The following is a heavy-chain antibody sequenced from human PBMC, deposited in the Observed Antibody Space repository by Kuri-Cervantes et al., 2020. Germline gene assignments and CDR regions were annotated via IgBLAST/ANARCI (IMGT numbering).Heavy chain of an antibody. J-gene: IGHJ4*02. Sequence: ASVKVSCKVSGYTLTELSMHWVRQAPGKGLEWMGGFDPEDGETIYAQKFQGRVTMTEDTSTDTAYMELSSLRSEDTAVYYCATGLGTMVRGVINSGYYFDYWGQGTLVTVSS. CDR1: GYTLTELS. CDR2: FDPEDGET. D-gene: IGHD3-10*01. CDR3: ATGLGTMVRGVINSGYYFDY. V-gene: IGHV1-24*01.